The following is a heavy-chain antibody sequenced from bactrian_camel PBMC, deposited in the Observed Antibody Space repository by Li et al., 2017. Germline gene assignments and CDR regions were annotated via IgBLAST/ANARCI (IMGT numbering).Heavy chain of an antibody. CDR1: EYTASSGC. D-gene: IGHD2*01. CDR2: MYQGGAKT. Sequence: QVQLVESGGGSVQAGGSLRLSCAASEYTASSGCRTWFRQAPGKEREGVAAMYQGGAKTYYADSVKGRFTISQDNAKNTLYLQMNSLKPEDTGVYYCAASIRYCGRGFSPISADFSYWGQGTQVTVS. V-gene: IGHV3S25*01. CDR3: AASIRYCGRGFSPISADFSY. J-gene: IGHJ6*01.